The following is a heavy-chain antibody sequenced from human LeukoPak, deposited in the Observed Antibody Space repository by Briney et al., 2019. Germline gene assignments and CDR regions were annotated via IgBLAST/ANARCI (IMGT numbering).Heavy chain of an antibody. D-gene: IGHD5-12*01. Sequence: PGGSLRLSCAASGFTFSSNYMSWVRQAPGKGLEWVSVIYSGGSTYYADSVKGRFTISRDDSKNTLYLQMNSLRAEDTAVYYCARSGGGGYDSYYYYGMDVWGQGTTVTVSS. V-gene: IGHV3-53*01. CDR2: IYSGGST. CDR3: ARSGGGGYDSYYYYGMDV. J-gene: IGHJ6*01. CDR1: GFTFSSNY.